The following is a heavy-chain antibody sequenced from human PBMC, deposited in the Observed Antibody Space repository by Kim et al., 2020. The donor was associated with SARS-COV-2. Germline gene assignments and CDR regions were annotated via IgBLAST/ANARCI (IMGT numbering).Heavy chain of an antibody. J-gene: IGHJ5*02. Sequence: SETLSLTCTVSGGSISSSSYYWGWIRQPPGKGLEWIGSIYYSGSTYYNPSLKSRVTISVDTSKNQFSLKLSSVTAADTAVYYCARINRPFWFDPWGQGTLVTVSS. CDR1: GGSISSSSYY. V-gene: IGHV4-39*01. D-gene: IGHD3-16*01. CDR2: IYYSGST. CDR3: ARINRPFWFDP.